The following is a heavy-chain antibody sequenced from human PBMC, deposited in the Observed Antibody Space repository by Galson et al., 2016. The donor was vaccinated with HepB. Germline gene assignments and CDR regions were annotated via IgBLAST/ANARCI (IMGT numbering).Heavy chain of an antibody. D-gene: IGHD2-8*02. CDR1: GFSFSTYW. J-gene: IGHJ4*02. Sequence: SLRLSCAASGFSFSTYWMHWVRQAPGKGLVWVSRINGDGSSTNYADSVRGRFTVSRDNAKNTVYLQMNNLRVEDTAVYYCARRSGGMVATPYHFDYWSQGTLVTVSS. V-gene: IGHV3-74*01. CDR3: ARRSGGMVATPYHFDY. CDR2: INGDGSST.